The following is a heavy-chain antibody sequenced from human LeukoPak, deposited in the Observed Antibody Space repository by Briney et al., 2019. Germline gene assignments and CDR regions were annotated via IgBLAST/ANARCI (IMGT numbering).Heavy chain of an antibody. CDR1: GFTFADYA. D-gene: IGHD4-23*01. Sequence: GRSLRLSCAASGFTFADYAMHWVRQAPGKGLEWVSGISWNSGSIGYADSVKGRFTISRDNAKNSLYLQMNSLRAEDTALYYCAKVGVTQYYFDYWGQGTLVTVSS. J-gene: IGHJ4*02. V-gene: IGHV3-9*01. CDR2: ISWNSGSI. CDR3: AKVGVTQYYFDY.